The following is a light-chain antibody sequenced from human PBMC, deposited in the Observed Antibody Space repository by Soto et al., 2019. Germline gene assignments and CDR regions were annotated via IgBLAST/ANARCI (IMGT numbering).Light chain of an antibody. CDR3: TSYTSDSTYV. J-gene: IGLJ1*01. CDR2: DVS. CDR1: STDVGRYNY. Sequence: QSVLSQPAYVSGSPGQSITISCTGTSTDVGRYNYVSWYQQHPGKAPKLMVYDVSNRPSWVSNRFSGSKSGITASLTISGLQAEDEADYYCTSYTSDSTYVFGTGTKVTVL. V-gene: IGLV2-14*01.